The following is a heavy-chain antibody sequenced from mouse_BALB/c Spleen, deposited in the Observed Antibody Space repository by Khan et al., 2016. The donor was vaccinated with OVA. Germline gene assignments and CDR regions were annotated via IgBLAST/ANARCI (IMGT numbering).Heavy chain of an antibody. CDR2: IWTGGGT. D-gene: IGHD1-3*01. J-gene: IGHJ3*01. V-gene: IGHV2-9-2*01. Sequence: QVQLKESGPGLVAPSQSLSITCTVSGFSLTSYDISWIRQPPGKGLEWLGVIWTGGGTNYNSAFMSSLSISTANSTSQVSLKLISLQTDDTAIYYCVRAGYNEWFAYWGQGTLVTVSA. CDR3: VRAGYNEWFAY. CDR1: GFSLTSYD.